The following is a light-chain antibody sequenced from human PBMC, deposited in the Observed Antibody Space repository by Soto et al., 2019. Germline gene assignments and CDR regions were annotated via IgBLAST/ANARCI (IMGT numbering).Light chain of an antibody. CDR3: SSYTDNSTFV. J-gene: IGLJ1*01. CDR2: EVN. V-gene: IGLV2-14*01. Sequence: QSALTQPASVSGYLGQSITISCTGTSSDVGGYNYVSWYQHHPGRAPKLLIYEVNIRPSGVSSHFSGSKSGNTASLTIAGLQAEDEADYYCSSYTDNSTFVFGTGTKLTVL. CDR1: SSDVGGYNY.